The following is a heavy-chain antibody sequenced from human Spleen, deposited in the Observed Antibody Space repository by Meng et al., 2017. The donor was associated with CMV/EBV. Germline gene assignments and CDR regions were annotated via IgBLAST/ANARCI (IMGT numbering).Heavy chain of an antibody. D-gene: IGHD2-21*02. Sequence: ASVKVSCKASGYTFTAHYFHWVRQAPGQGLEWMGWIHPHRGDTNYAQQFQGRVTLTRDTSINTGYMELTRLTSDDTAVYYCAREQGVTGSPSYFYYGMDVWGQGTTVTVSS. J-gene: IGHJ6*02. V-gene: IGHV1-2*02. CDR3: AREQGVTGSPSYFYYGMDV. CDR2: IHPHRGDT. CDR1: GYTFTAHY.